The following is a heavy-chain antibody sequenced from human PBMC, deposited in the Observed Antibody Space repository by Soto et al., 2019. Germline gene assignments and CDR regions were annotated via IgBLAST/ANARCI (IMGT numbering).Heavy chain of an antibody. D-gene: IGHD2-15*01. Sequence: EVQLVESGGGLVQPGGSLRLSCAASGFTFSSYWMHWVRQAPGKGLVWLSRINSDGSSTSYADSVKGRFTISRDNAKNTLYLQMNSLRAEDTAVYYCARDLVGGGGSCQRYWGQGTLVTVSS. V-gene: IGHV3-74*01. CDR3: ARDLVGGGGSCQRY. CDR2: INSDGSST. CDR1: GFTFSSYW. J-gene: IGHJ4*02.